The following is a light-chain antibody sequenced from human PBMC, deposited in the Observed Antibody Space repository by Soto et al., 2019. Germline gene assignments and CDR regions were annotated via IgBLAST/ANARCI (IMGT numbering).Light chain of an antibody. CDR3: SSFTISSTWV. J-gene: IGLJ3*02. CDR1: TSDVGGYNR. V-gene: IGLV2-14*03. CDR2: DVS. Sequence: QSVLTQPASVSGSPGQSITISCTGTTSDVGGYNRVSWYQQHPGKAPTLMIKDVSNRPSGVSDRFSGSKSGNTASLTISGLQPEDETDYYCSSFTISSTWVFGGGTKLTVL.